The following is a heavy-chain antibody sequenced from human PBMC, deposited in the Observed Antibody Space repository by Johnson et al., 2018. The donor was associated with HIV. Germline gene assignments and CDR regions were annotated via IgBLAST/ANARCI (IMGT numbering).Heavy chain of an antibody. V-gene: IGHV3-30*02. J-gene: IGHJ3*01. CDR1: GFTFSSYG. Sequence: QVQLVESGGGVVQPGGSLRLSCAASGFTFSSYGMHWVRQAPGKGLEWVAFIRYDGSNKYYADSAKGRFSISRDNSKNTRYLQMNSLRGEDTAVYYCASGEDDGFWGQGTMVTVSS. CDR3: ASGEDDGF. D-gene: IGHD5-12*01. CDR2: IRYDGSNK.